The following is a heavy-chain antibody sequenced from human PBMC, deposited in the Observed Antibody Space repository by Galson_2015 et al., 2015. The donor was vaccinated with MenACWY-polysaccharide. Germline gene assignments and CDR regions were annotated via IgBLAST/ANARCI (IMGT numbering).Heavy chain of an antibody. CDR1: GFTFSSFW. Sequence: LRLSCAASGFTFSSFWMSWVRQAPGKGLEWVAIIKQDGSEKYYVDSVKGRFSISRDNAKNSLYLQMNSLRSEDTAVYYCARDPLDSSGYARGSVFDLWGRGTLVTVSS. V-gene: IGHV3-7*01. J-gene: IGHJ2*01. D-gene: IGHD3-22*01. CDR3: ARDPLDSSGYARGSVFDL. CDR2: IKQDGSEK.